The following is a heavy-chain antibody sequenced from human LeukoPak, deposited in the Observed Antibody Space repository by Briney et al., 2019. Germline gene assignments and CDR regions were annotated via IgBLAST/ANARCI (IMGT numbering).Heavy chain of an antibody. CDR1: GYTFTSYD. CDR2: IVVGSGTT. V-gene: IGHV1-58*02. J-gene: IGHJ3*02. D-gene: IGHD1-14*01. CDR3: AAATGAPAGSYAFDI. Sequence: GASVKVSCKASGYTFTSYDINWVRQARGQHLEWIGWIVVGSGTTNYAQKFQERVTITRDVSTSTAYMEVSSLRSEDTAVYYCAAATGAPAGSYAFDIWGQGTVVTVSS.